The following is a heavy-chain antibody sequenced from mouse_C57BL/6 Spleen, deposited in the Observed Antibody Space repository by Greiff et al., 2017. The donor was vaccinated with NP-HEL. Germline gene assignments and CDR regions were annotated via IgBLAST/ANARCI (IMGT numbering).Heavy chain of an antibody. CDR2: IWSGGST. J-gene: IGHJ4*01. D-gene: IGHD2-12*01. CDR1: GFSLTSYG. CDR3: ARNAAYYSPYYYAMDY. Sequence: VMLVESGPGLVQPSQSLSITCTVSGFSLTSYGVHWVRQSPGKGLEWLGVIWSGGSTDYNAAFISRLSISKDNSKSQVFFKMNSLQADDTAIYYCARNAAYYSPYYYAMDYWGQGTSVTVSS. V-gene: IGHV2-2*01.